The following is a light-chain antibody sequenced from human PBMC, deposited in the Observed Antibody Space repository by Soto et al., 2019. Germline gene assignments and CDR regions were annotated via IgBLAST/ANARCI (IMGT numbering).Light chain of an antibody. V-gene: IGKV1-33*01. J-gene: IGKJ4*01. Sequence: DIQMTQSPSSLSASVGDRVIITCQASQDISNYLNWFQQKPGKAPNLLIYEASTLEEGVPSRFSGCGSGTHFTLTISSLQPEDVATYFCQQFDEPNLTFGGGTKVEIK. CDR1: QDISNY. CDR3: QQFDEPNLT. CDR2: EAS.